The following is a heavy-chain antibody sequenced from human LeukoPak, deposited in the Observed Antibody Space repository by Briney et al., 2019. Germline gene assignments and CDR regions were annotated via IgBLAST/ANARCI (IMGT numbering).Heavy chain of an antibody. Sequence: SETLSLTCAVYGGSFSGYYWSWIRQPPGKGLEWIGEINHSGSTNYNPSLKSRVTISVDTSKNQFSLKLISVTAADTAVYYCAREHVWGSYRKSPFFDYWGQGTLVTVSS. CDR2: INHSGST. D-gene: IGHD3-16*02. J-gene: IGHJ4*02. CDR3: AREHVWGSYRKSPFFDY. CDR1: GGSFSGYY. V-gene: IGHV4-34*01.